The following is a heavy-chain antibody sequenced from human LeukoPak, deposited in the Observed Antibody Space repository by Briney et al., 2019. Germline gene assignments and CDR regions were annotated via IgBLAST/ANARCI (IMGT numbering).Heavy chain of an antibody. Sequence: GGSLRLSCAASGFTFSDYYMSWIRQAPGKGLEWVSYISSSGSTIYYADSAKGRFTISRDNAKNSLYLQMNSLRAEDTAVYYCATYDSSGYYYFDYWGQGTLVTVSS. D-gene: IGHD3-22*01. CDR2: ISSSGSTI. CDR3: ATYDSSGYYYFDY. V-gene: IGHV3-11*04. CDR1: GFTFSDYY. J-gene: IGHJ4*02.